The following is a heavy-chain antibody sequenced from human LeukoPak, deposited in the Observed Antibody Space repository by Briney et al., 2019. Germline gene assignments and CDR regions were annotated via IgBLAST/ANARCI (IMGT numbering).Heavy chain of an antibody. V-gene: IGHV4-31*03. D-gene: IGHD2-15*01. CDR1: GGSISSGGYY. CDR2: IYYSGST. CDR3: ARVPAHYYYYGMDV. Sequence: MPSQTLSLTCTVSGGSISSGGYYWSWIRQHPGKGLEWIGYIYYSGSTYYNPSLKSRVTISVDTSKNQFSLKLSSVTAADTAVYYCARVPAHYYYYGMDVWGQGTTVTVSS. J-gene: IGHJ6*02.